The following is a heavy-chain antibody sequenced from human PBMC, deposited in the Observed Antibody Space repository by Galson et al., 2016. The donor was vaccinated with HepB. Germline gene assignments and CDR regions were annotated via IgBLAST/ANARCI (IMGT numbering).Heavy chain of an antibody. V-gene: IGHV3-33*01. CDR1: GFPFSSYG. Sequence: SLRLSCAASGFPFSSYGMHWVRQAPGKGLEGVGFIWYDGSNNFYEDSVRGRFTISRDNSKNTLYLQMNSLRAEDTSVYYGARDVRPRQPHYYGMDVWGQGTTVTVSS. J-gene: IGHJ6*02. CDR3: ARDVRPRQPHYYGMDV. CDR2: IWYDGSNN. D-gene: IGHD1-1*01.